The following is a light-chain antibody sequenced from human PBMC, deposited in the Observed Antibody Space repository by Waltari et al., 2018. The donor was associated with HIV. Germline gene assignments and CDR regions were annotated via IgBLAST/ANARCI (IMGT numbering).Light chain of an antibody. CDR2: EVN. V-gene: IGLV2-8*01. J-gene: IGLJ2*01. CDR3: CSYAGSNNCPGVV. Sequence: QSALTQPPSASGSPGQSVTISCTGTSSDVGGYNYVSWYQQYSGKAPRLMIYEVNKRPSGVPVRFPGSKSGNTASRAVSGLRAEDEADYYCCSYAGSNNCPGVVFGGGTKLTVL. CDR1: SSDVGGYNY.